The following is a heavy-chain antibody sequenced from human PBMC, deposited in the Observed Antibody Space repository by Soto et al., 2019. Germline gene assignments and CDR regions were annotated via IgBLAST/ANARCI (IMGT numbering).Heavy chain of an antibody. CDR1: GFTFSSYA. V-gene: IGHV3-23*01. Sequence: GGSLSLSCAASGFTFSSYAMSWVRQAPGKGLEWVSAISGSGGSTYYADSVKGRFTISRDNSKNTLYLQMNSLRAEDTAVYYCATTVAGTHFDYWGQGTLVTVSS. J-gene: IGHJ4*02. CDR3: ATTVAGTHFDY. D-gene: IGHD6-19*01. CDR2: ISGSGGST.